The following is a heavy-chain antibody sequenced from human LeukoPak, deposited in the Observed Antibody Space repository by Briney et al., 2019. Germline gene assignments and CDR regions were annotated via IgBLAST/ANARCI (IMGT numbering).Heavy chain of an antibody. Sequence: SETLSLTCTVSGGSISSSSYYWGWIRQPPGKGLEWIGSIYYSGSTYYNPSLKSRVTISVDTSKNQFSLRLTSVTAADTAVYYCARSPTKRVPEDYWGQGTLATVSS. V-gene: IGHV4-39*07. CDR1: GGSISSSSYY. CDR2: IYYSGST. CDR3: ARSPTKRVPEDY. J-gene: IGHJ4*02. D-gene: IGHD2-2*01.